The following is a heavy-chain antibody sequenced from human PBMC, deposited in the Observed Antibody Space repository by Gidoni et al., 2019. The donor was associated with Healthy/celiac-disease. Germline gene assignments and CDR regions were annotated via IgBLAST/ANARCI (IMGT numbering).Heavy chain of an antibody. CDR3: AKDLSIAGSYAFDI. J-gene: IGHJ3*02. D-gene: IGHD6-6*01. V-gene: IGHV3-9*01. CDR2: ISWNSGSI. Sequence: EVQLVESGGGLVQPGRSLRLSCAASGFTFDDYAMHWVRQAPGKGLEWVSVISWNSGSIGYADSVKGRFTISRDNAKNSLYLQMNSLRAEDTALYYCAKDLSIAGSYAFDIWGQGTMVTVSS. CDR1: GFTFDDYA.